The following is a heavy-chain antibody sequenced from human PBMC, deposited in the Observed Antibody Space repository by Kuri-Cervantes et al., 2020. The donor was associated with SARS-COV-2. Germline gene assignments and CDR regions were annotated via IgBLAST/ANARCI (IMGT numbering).Heavy chain of an antibody. Sequence: GESLKISCAASGFTFSSYGMHWVRQAPGKGLEWVAVIWYDGSNKYYADSVKGRFTISRDNARDSLFLQMNSLSGEDTAAYFCARDNYDYWSSYYGRTGPEYYYNGMDVSGQGTTVTVAS. CDR2: IWYDGSNK. D-gene: IGHD3-3*01. V-gene: IGHV3-33*01. J-gene: IGHJ6*01. CDR3: ARDNYDYWSSYYGRTGPEYYYNGMDV. CDR1: GFTFSSYG.